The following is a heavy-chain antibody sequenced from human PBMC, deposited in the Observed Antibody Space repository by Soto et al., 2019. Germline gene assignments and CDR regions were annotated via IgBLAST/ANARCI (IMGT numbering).Heavy chain of an antibody. V-gene: IGHV1-2*02. CDR3: VKLNYWDFDDGGFYYFDS. J-gene: IGHJ4*02. D-gene: IGHD2-15*01. CDR2: IGPESGAT. Sequence: GASVKVSCKASGYTFTGHYIHWVRQAPEQGPEWMGEIGPESGATRYAQKFQGRVTMTRGMSITTVYMELNSLRAEDTALYHCVKLNYWDFDDGGFYYFDSWGQGTPVTVSS. CDR1: GYTFTGHY.